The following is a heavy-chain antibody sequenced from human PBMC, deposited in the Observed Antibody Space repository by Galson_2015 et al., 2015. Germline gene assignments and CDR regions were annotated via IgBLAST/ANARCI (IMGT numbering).Heavy chain of an antibody. V-gene: IGHV1-46*01. CDR1: GYTFTSYY. J-gene: IGHJ4*02. CDR2: INPSGGGT. Sequence: SVKVSCKASGYTFTSYYIHWVRQAPGQGLEWMGIINPSGGGTNYAQKFQGRVTMTRDTSTSTVYMELSSLGSEDTAVYYCAREYHGSGSYPLDYWGQGTLVTVSS. CDR3: AREYHGSGSYPLDY. D-gene: IGHD3-10*01.